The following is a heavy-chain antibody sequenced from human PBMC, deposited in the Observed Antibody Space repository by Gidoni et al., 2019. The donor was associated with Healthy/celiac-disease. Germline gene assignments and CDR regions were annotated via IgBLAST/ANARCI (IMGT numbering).Heavy chain of an antibody. Sequence: QVQLVQSGAEVKKPGASVQVSCTASGYTFHSYGISWVRQAPGHGLEWMGWISAYNGNTNYAQKLQGRVTMTTDTSTSTAYMELRSLRADDTAVYYCARECVPDFDWLLWSLAECAFDIWGQGTMVTVSS. CDR1: GYTFHSYG. V-gene: IGHV1-18*01. CDR3: ARECVPDFDWLLWSLAECAFDI. CDR2: ISAYNGNT. J-gene: IGHJ3*02. D-gene: IGHD3-9*01.